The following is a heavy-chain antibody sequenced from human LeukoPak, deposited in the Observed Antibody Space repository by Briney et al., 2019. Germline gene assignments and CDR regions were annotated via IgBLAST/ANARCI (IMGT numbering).Heavy chain of an antibody. CDR3: AKNAAPMVRFSY. CDR1: GFTFSSYS. Sequence: GGSLRLSCAASGFTFSSYSMNWVRQAPGKGLEWVSSISSSSSYIYYADSVKGRFTISRDNAKNSLYLQMNSLRAEDTAVYYCAKNAAPMVRFSYWGQGTLVTVSS. CDR2: ISSSSSYI. J-gene: IGHJ4*02. V-gene: IGHV3-21*04. D-gene: IGHD3-10*01.